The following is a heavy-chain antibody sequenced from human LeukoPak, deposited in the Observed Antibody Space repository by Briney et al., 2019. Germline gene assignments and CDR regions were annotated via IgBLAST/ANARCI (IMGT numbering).Heavy chain of an antibody. J-gene: IGHJ3*02. CDR1: GGSISSYY. CDR3: ARPHDYGGNDAFDI. D-gene: IGHD4-23*01. Sequence: PSETLSLTCTVSGGSISSYYWSWIRQPPGKGLEWIGYIYYSGSTNYNPSLKSRVTISVDTSKNQFSLKLSSVTAADTAVYYCARPHDYGGNDAFDIWGQGTMVTVSS. CDR2: IYYSGST. V-gene: IGHV4-59*08.